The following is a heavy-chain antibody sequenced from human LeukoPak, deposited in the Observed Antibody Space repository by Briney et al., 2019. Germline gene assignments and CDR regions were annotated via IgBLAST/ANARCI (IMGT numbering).Heavy chain of an antibody. CDR3: ARGLTAAAGSNWFDP. Sequence: PSETLSLTCAVYGGSFSGYYWSWIRQPSGKGLEWIGEINHSGSTNYNPSLKSRVTISVDTSKNQFSLKLSSVTAADKAVYYCARGLTAAAGSNWFDPWGQGTLVTVSS. J-gene: IGHJ5*02. D-gene: IGHD6-13*01. CDR1: GGSFSGYY. V-gene: IGHV4-34*01. CDR2: INHSGST.